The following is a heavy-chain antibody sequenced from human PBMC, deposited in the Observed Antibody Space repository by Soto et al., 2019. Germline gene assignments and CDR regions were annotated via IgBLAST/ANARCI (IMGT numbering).Heavy chain of an antibody. J-gene: IGHJ4*02. V-gene: IGHV4-61*01. CDR1: GGSISGSSYY. CDR3: VREGRRISMIRGFDS. Sequence: QVQLQESGPGLMKPSETLSLTCTVSGGSISGSSYYWTWIRQPPGKGLEWIGYTYFTGTTDYNPSLKSRVTISADPSKNQFSLTLTSVTAADTAVYYCVREGRRISMIRGFDSWGQGILVTVSS. D-gene: IGHD3-10*01. CDR2: TYFTGTT.